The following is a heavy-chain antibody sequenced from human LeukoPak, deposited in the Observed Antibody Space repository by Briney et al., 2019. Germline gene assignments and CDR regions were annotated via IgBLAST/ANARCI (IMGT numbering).Heavy chain of an antibody. CDR2: IYHSGST. CDR3: AREGRPWEPLFDY. V-gene: IGHV4-38-2*02. Sequence: SETLSLTCAVSGYSISSGYYWGWIRQPPGKGLEWIGSIYHSGSTYYNPSLKSRVTISVDTSKNQFSLKLSSVTAADTAVYYCAREGRPWEPLFDYWGQGTLVTVSS. CDR1: GYSISSGYY. D-gene: IGHD1-26*01. J-gene: IGHJ4*02.